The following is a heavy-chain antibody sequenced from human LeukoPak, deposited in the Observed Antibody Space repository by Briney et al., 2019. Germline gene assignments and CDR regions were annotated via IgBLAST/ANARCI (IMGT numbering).Heavy chain of an antibody. V-gene: IGHV3-53*01. Sequence: GGSLRLSCAASGFTVSSNYMSWVRQAPGKGLEWVSVIYSGGSTYYADSVKGRFTISRDNSKNTLYLQMNSLRAEDTAVYYCAKNGELLWFGELPWFDPWGQGTLVTVSS. CDR3: AKNGELLWFGELPWFDP. D-gene: IGHD3-10*01. CDR2: IYSGGST. J-gene: IGHJ5*02. CDR1: GFTVSSNY.